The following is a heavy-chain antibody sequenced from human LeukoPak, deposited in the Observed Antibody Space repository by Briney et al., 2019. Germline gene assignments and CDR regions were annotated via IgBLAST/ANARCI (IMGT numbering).Heavy chain of an antibody. J-gene: IGHJ4*02. CDR3: AGLGYCTSTNCYIDY. Sequence: PGGSLRLSCAASGFTFSNDWMHWVRQPPGKGLVWVSRINGDGSSTTYADSVKGRFTISRDNAKNTLYLQMNRLRAEDTAVYYCAGLGYCTSTNCYIDYWGQGTVVTVSS. CDR1: GFTFSNDW. V-gene: IGHV3-74*01. CDR2: INGDGSST. D-gene: IGHD2-2*02.